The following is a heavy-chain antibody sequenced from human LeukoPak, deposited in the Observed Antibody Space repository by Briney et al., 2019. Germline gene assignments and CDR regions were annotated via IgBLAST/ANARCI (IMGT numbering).Heavy chain of an antibody. CDR1: GDTFSSYS. J-gene: IGHJ4*02. D-gene: IGHD3-9*01. CDR2: INPILGLA. V-gene: IGHV1-69*02. Sequence: ASVKVSCKASGDTFSSYSFIWVRQAPGQGLEWMGSINPILGLANYAQNFQVRLTITADTSTNTASMELSSLTSEDTGVYYCAGEYDDISHWGQGTLVTVAS. CDR3: AGEYDDISH.